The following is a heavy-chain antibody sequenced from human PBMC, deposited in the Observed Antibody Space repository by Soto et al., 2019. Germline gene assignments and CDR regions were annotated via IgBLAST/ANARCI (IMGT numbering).Heavy chain of an antibody. CDR1: GYTLTELS. V-gene: IGHV1-24*01. Sequence: ASVKVSCKVSGYTLTELSMHWVRQAPGKGLEWMGGFDPEDGETIYAQKFQGRVTMTEDTSTDTAYMELSSLRSEDTAVYYCATKKVGVEIISYYYGMDVWGQGTTVTVSS. D-gene: IGHD2-21*01. J-gene: IGHJ6*02. CDR2: FDPEDGET. CDR3: ATKKVGVEIISYYYGMDV.